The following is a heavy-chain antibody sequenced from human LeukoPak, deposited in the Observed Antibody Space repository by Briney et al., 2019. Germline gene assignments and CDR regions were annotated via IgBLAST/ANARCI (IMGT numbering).Heavy chain of an antibody. V-gene: IGHV1-2*02. J-gene: IGHJ4*02. CDR3: ATVAGQGEGELLWFGEGIDY. CDR2: IITRSGGT. CDR1: GYTFTDYY. Sequence: ASVKVSCKTSGYTFTDYYMHWVRQAPGQGREWMGWIITRSGGTNFAQTFQGRVTMTRDTSISTAYMELSRLTSDDTAGYYCATVAGQGEGELLWFGEGIDYWGQGTLVTVSP. D-gene: IGHD3-10*01.